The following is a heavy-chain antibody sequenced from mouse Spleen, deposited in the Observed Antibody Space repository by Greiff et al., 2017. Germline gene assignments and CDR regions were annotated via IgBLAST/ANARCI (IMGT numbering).Heavy chain of an antibody. CDR2: IDPENGDT. CDR3: TYRDDDYAMDY. CDR1: GFNIKDDY. J-gene: IGHJ4*01. D-gene: IGHD2-14*01. Sequence: VQLQQSGAELVRPGASVKLSCTASGFNIKDDYMHWVKQRPEQGLEWIGWIDPENGDTEYASKFQGKATITADTSSNTAYLQLSSLTSEDTAVYYCTYRDDDYAMDYWGQGTSVTVSS. V-gene: IGHV14-4*01.